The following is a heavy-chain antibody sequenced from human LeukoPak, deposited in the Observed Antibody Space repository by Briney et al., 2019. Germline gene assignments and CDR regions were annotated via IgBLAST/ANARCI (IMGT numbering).Heavy chain of an antibody. J-gene: IGHJ4*02. CDR3: AKASSGSSSRPIDY. CDR1: GFTFHDYA. Sequence: GGSLRLSCVASGFTFHDYAMSWVRQVQGNGLEWVSLISGDGGSASYAASVKGRFTISRDNSKNSLYLQMNSLRTEDTAFYYCAKASSGSSSRPIDYWGQGTLVTVFS. D-gene: IGHD3-10*01. CDR2: ISGDGGSA. V-gene: IGHV3-43*02.